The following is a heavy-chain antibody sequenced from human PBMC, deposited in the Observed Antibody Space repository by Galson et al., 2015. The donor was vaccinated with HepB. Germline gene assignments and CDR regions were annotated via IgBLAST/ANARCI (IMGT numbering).Heavy chain of an antibody. V-gene: IGHV1-2*02. Sequence: SGYTFTGYYMHWVRQAPGQGLEWMGWINPNSGGTNYAQKFQGRVTMTRDTSISTAYMELSRLRSDDTAVYYCARSDMSSGWEDWFDPWGQGTLVTVSS. CDR3: ARSDMSSGWEDWFDP. D-gene: IGHD6-19*01. J-gene: IGHJ5*02. CDR1: GYTFTGYY. CDR2: INPNSGGT.